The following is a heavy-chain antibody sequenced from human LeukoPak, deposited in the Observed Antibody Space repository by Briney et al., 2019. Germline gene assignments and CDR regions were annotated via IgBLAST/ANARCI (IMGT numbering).Heavy chain of an antibody. CDR3: AREDTAMAYDY. D-gene: IGHD5-18*01. V-gene: IGHV3-30-3*01. CDR2: ISYDGSNK. J-gene: IGHJ4*02. Sequence: PGGSLRLSCAASGFTFSSYAMHWVRQAPGKGLEWVAVISYDGSNKYYADSVKGRFTISIDNSKNTLYLQMNSLRAEDTAVYYCAREDTAMAYDYWGQGTLVTVSS. CDR1: GFTFSSYA.